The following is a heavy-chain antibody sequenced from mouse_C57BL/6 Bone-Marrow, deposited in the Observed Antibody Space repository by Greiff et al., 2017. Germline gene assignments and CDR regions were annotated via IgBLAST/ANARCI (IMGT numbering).Heavy chain of an antibody. Sequence: QVQLKQPGAELVKPGASVKMSCKASGYTFTSYWITWVKQRPGQGLEWIGDIYPGSGSTNYNEKFKSKATLTVDTSSSTAYMQLSSLTSEDSAVYYCARDPDVPGNYYAMDYWGQGTSVTVSS. CDR1: GYTFTSYW. V-gene: IGHV1-55*01. J-gene: IGHJ4*01. CDR2: IYPGSGST. CDR3: ARDPDVPGNYYAMDY.